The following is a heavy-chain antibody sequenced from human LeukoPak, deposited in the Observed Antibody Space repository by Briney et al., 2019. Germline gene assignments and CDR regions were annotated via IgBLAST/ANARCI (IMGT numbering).Heavy chain of an antibody. CDR2: IYSGGST. CDR1: GVTLSDHY. Sequence: GGSLRLSCAASGVTLSDHYMTWIRQAPGKGLEWVSVIYSGGSTYYADSVKGRFTISRDNTKNMLYLQMNSLRVEDTAVYYCARGDYWGQGTLVTVSS. CDR3: ARGDY. V-gene: IGHV3-66*02. J-gene: IGHJ4*02.